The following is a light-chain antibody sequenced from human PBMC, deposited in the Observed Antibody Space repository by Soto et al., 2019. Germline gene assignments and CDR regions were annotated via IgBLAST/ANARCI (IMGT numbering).Light chain of an antibody. CDR1: QSVSNNY. V-gene: IGKV3-20*01. J-gene: IGKJ1*01. CDR3: QQYGSSPRT. Sequence: EIVLTQSPGTLSLSPGERATLSCRASQSVSNNYLAWYQQKPGQAPRLLIYGASSRATGIPDRFSGSGSGTDFTLTISRLKPEDFAVFYCQQYGSSPRTFGQGTKVDIK. CDR2: GAS.